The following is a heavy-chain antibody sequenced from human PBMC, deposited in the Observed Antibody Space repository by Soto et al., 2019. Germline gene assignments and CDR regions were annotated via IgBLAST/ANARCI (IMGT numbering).Heavy chain of an antibody. CDR1: GYTFSSYR. D-gene: IGHD4-17*01. CDR3: ARADYGDDDY. Sequence: QVQLVQSGAEVKKPGASVKVSCKASGYTFSSYRISWVRQAPGQGPEWMGWIHAYNGDTKYAQKFQDRLIMTTDTSTSTDYMERRSLTSDDTAVYYCARADYGDDDYWGQGTLVTVSS. J-gene: IGHJ4*02. V-gene: IGHV1-18*01. CDR2: IHAYNGDT.